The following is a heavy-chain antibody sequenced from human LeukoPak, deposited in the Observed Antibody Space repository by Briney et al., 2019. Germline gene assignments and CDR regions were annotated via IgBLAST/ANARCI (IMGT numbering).Heavy chain of an antibody. D-gene: IGHD6-13*01. J-gene: IGHJ4*02. CDR1: GYSFTSYW. CDR2: IYPGDSDT. V-gene: IGHV5-51*01. CDR3: ARRRVAAGTGYYFDY. Sequence: GESLKISCKGSGYSFTSYWISWVRQMPGKGLEWMGIIYPGDSDTRYSPSFQGQVTISADKSISTAYLQWSSLKASDTAMYYCARRRVAAGTGYYFDYWGQGTLVTVSS.